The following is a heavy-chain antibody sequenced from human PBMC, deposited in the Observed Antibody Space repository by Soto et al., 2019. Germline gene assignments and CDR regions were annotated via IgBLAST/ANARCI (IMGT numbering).Heavy chain of an antibody. CDR1: GFPFSTYA. D-gene: IGHD2-8*01. CDR3: AGRYCTNGVCYTNYYYYIDV. CDR2: ITTSGGNT. Sequence: GGSLRLSCAASGFPFSTYAMSWVRQAPGKGLEWVSTITTSGGNTYYADSVQGRFTISRDNSKNTLYLQMNSLRAEDTAVYYCAGRYCTNGVCYTNYYYYIDVWGKGTTVTVSS. V-gene: IGHV3-23*01. J-gene: IGHJ6*03.